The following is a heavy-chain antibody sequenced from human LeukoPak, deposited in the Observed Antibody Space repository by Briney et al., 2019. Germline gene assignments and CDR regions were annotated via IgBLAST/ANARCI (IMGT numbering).Heavy chain of an antibody. Sequence: ASVKVSCKASGYAFTSYGISWVRQAPGQGPEWMGIINPSGDSTSSAQTFQGRVTMTRDMSTSTVYMALSSLRTEDTAVYYCARGRHSYESSDYYYEGDAFDIWGQGTMVTVSS. CDR2: INPSGDST. D-gene: IGHD3-22*01. V-gene: IGHV1-46*01. J-gene: IGHJ3*02. CDR1: GYAFTSYG. CDR3: ARGRHSYESSDYYYEGDAFDI.